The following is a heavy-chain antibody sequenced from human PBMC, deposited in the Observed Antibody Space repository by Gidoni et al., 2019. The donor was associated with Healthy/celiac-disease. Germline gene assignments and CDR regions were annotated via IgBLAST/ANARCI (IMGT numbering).Heavy chain of an antibody. CDR2: ISGSGGST. D-gene: IGHD5-12*01. J-gene: IGHJ6*02. CDR1: LTFSSYA. V-gene: IGHV3-23*01. Sequence: EVQLLESGGGLVQPGGSLRLSFASIFLTFSSYAMSLVRQAPGKGLEWVSAISGSGGSTYYADSKNTLYLQMNSLRAEDTAVYYCASDSGYDWGGGMDVWGQGTTVTVSS. CDR3: ASDSGYDWGGGMDV.